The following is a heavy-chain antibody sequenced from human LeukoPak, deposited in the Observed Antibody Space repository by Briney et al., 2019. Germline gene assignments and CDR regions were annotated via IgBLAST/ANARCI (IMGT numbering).Heavy chain of an antibody. CDR3: ASSIAVAEFDY. CDR2: IYYSGST. V-gene: IGHV4-59*01. D-gene: IGHD6-19*01. J-gene: IGHJ4*02. Sequence: SQTLSLTCTVSGGSISSYYWSWIRQPPGKGLEWIGYIYYSGSTNYNPSLKSRVTISVDTSKNQFSLKLSSVTAADTAVYYCASSIAVAEFDYWGQGTLVTVSS. CDR1: GGSISSYY.